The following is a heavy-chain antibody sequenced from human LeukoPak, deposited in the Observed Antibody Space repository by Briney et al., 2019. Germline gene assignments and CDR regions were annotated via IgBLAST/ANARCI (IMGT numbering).Heavy chain of an antibody. CDR3: ARDSFVQLERPADY. Sequence: ASVKVSCKASGYTFTSYGISWVRQAPGQGLEWMGWTSAYNGNTNYAQKLQGRVTMTTDTSTSTAYMELRSLRSDDTAVYYCARDSFVQLERPADYWGQGTLVTVSS. J-gene: IGHJ4*02. V-gene: IGHV1-18*01. D-gene: IGHD1-1*01. CDR1: GYTFTSYG. CDR2: TSAYNGNT.